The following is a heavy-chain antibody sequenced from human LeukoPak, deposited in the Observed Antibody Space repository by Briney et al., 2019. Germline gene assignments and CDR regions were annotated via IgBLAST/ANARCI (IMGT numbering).Heavy chain of an antibody. V-gene: IGHV3-21*01. Sequence: PGGSLRLSCAASGFTFSSYSMNWVCQAPGKGLEWVSSISSSSSYIYYADSVKGRFTISRDNAKNSLYLQMNSLRAEDTAVYYCARDSGIAAAGPWFDPWGQGTLVTVSS. CDR2: ISSSSSYI. CDR1: GFTFSSYS. CDR3: ARDSGIAAAGPWFDP. J-gene: IGHJ5*02. D-gene: IGHD6-13*01.